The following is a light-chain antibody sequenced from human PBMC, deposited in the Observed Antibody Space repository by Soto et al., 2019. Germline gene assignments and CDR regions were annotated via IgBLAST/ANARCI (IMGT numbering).Light chain of an antibody. CDR1: HDISTY. V-gene: IGKV1-9*01. CDR3: QQLNTLPFT. CDR2: EAS. Sequence: DIQLPQSPSLLSASVGDRVTITCRASHDISTYLAWYQKKPGKAPKLMIYEASTLQSGVPSRFSGSGSGTEFTLTISGLLPEDFATYHCQQLNTLPFTFGQGTLLDTK. J-gene: IGKJ5*01.